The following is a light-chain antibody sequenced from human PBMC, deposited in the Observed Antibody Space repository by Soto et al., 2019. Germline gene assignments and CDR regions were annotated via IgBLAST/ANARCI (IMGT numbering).Light chain of an antibody. CDR2: GAS. CDR1: HSVSSSY. CDR3: QQYNNWPPIT. V-gene: IGKV3-20*01. J-gene: IGKJ5*01. Sequence: EIVLTQSPGTLSLSPGERATLSCRASHSVSSSYLAWYQQKPGQAPRLLIYGASSRATGIPDRFSGSGSGTDFTLTISSLQSEDFAVYYCQQYNNWPPITFGQGTRLEIK.